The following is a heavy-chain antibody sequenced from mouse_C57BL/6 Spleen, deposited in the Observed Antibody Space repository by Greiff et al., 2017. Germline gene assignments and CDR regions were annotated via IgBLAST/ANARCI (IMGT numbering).Heavy chain of an antibody. V-gene: IGHV1-59*01. D-gene: IGHD1-1*01. J-gene: IGHJ1*03. Sequence: QVQLQQPGAELVRPGTSVKLSCKASGYTFTSYWMHWVKQRPGQGLEWIGVIDPSDSYTNYNQKFKGKATLTVVTSSSTAYMQLSSLTSEDSAVSYCARKAYYYGSSYGYVDVWGTGTTVTVSS. CDR1: GYTFTSYW. CDR3: ARKAYYYGSSYGYVDV. CDR2: IDPSDSYT.